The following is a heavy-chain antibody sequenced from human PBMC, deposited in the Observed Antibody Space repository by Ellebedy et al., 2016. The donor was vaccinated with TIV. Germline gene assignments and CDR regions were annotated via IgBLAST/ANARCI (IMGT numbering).Heavy chain of an antibody. J-gene: IGHJ5*02. CDR2: IYTDGGT. CDR1: GFTVSSSF. CDR3: ARDPRGGGDYSDNWFDP. V-gene: IGHV3-66*01. D-gene: IGHD4-11*01. Sequence: PGGSLRLSCAASGFTVSSSFMSWVRQAPGKGLEWVSVIYTDGGTNYTDSVLGRFDISRDSAKNTLYLQMNSLRADDTAVYYWARDPRGGGDYSDNWFDPWGQGTLVTVSS.